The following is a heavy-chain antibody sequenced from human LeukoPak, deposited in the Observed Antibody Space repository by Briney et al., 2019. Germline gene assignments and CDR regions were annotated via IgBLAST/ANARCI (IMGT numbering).Heavy chain of an antibody. Sequence: GGSLRLSCAASGFTFSSYAMHWVRQAPGKGLEWVAVISYDGSNKYYADSVKGRFTISRDNSKNTLYLQMNSLRAEDTAVYYCARSDYYDSRFVISGAFDIWGQGTMVTVSS. CDR3: ARSDYYDSRFVISGAFDI. J-gene: IGHJ3*02. D-gene: IGHD3-22*01. CDR1: GFTFSSYA. CDR2: ISYDGSNK. V-gene: IGHV3-30-3*01.